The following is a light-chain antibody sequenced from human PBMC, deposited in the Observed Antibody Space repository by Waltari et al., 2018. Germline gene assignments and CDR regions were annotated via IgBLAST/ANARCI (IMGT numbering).Light chain of an antibody. CDR1: ISNIGNNA. V-gene: IGLV1-36*01. CDR2: YDD. CDR3: AAWDDSLNGRV. Sequence: QSVLTQPPSVSEAPRQRVTISCSGSISNIGNNAVNWYQQLPGKAPKLLIYYDDLLPSGVSLRFSGSKSGTSASLAISGLQFEDEAEYYCAAWDDSLNGRVFGGGTKLTVL. J-gene: IGLJ3*02.